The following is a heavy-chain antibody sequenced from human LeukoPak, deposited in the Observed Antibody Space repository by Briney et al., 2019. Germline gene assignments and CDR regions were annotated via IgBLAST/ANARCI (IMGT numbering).Heavy chain of an antibody. CDR1: GYTFTGYY. V-gene: IGHV1-2*04. CDR3: ARVRRWFGESDAFDI. J-gene: IGHJ3*02. CDR2: INPNSGGT. D-gene: IGHD3-10*01. Sequence: ASVTVSCNASGYTFTGYYMHWVRQAPGQGLEWMGWINPNSGGTNYAQKFQGWVTMTRDTSISTAYMELSRLRSDDTAVYYCARVRRWFGESDAFDIWGQGTMVTVSS.